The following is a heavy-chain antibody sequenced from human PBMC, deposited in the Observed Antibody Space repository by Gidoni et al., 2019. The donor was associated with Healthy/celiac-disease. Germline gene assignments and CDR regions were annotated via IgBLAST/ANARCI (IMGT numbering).Heavy chain of an antibody. CDR2: IIPIFGTA. CDR1: VGTFSSYA. V-gene: IGHV1-69*01. Sequence: QVQLVQSGAEVKKPGSSVKVSCKASVGTFSSYAISWVRQAPGQGLEWMGGIIPIFGTANYAEKFQGRVTITADESTSTAYMELSSLRSEDTAVYYCARRYSSSWYYFDYWGQGTLVTVSS. CDR3: ARRYSSSWYYFDY. J-gene: IGHJ4*02. D-gene: IGHD6-13*01.